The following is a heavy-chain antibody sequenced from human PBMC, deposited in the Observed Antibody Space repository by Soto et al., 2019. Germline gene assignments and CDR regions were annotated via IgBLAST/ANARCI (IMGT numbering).Heavy chain of an antibody. J-gene: IGHJ4*02. CDR1: GFTFSNYG. CDR2: ISSNSATR. Sequence: GGSLRFSCAASGFTFSNYGMNWVRQAPGKGLAWVSYISSNSATRQYADSVKGRFTISRDKAKNSLYLQMNSLRDEDTAVYYCARGGAARPDYWGQGTLVTVSS. D-gene: IGHD6-6*01. CDR3: ARGGAARPDY. V-gene: IGHV3-48*02.